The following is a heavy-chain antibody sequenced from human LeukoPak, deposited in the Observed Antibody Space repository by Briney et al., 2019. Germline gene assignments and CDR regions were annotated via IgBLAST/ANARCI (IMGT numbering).Heavy chain of an antibody. D-gene: IGHD5-18*01. V-gene: IGHV1-69*13. CDR3: ARGGGGYSYGYSNFDY. J-gene: IGHJ4*02. CDR2: IIPIFGTA. CDR1: GGTFSSYA. Sequence: ASVKVSCKASGGTFSSYAISWVRQAPGQGLEWMGGIIPIFGTANYAQKFQGRVTITADETTSTAYMELSSLRSEDTAVYYCARGGGGYSYGYSNFDYWGQGTLVTVSS.